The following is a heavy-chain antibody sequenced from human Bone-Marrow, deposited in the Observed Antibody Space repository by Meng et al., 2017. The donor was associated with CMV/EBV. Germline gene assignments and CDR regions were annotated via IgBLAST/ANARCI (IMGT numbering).Heavy chain of an antibody. CDR3: ARVEGIVVVPAIIAASGTHDY. Sequence: AQLVQAGAGLKKAGALVKVSCKDSGYTFSSYGTSWVRQAPGQGLEWVGWISPDNGKTNYAQIFQGRVTMTTDTSTSTAYMELRSLTFSDTAIYYCARVEGIVVVPAIIAASGTHDYWGQGTLVTVSS. J-gene: IGHJ4*02. D-gene: IGHD6-13*01. CDR2: ISPDNGKT. V-gene: IGHV1-18*01. CDR1: GYTFSSYG.